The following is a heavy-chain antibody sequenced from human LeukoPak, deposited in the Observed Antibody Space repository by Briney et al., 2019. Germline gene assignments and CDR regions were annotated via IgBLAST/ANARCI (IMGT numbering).Heavy chain of an antibody. CDR3: ARGSCSSSSCYERLNGLDV. CDR2: ISGSGGST. V-gene: IGHV3-23*01. Sequence: GGSLRLSCAASGFTFSSYAMSWVRQAPGKRLEWVSAISGSGGSTYYADSVKGRFTISRDNSKNTLYLQMNNLRAGDTAVYYCARGSCSSSSCYERLNGLDVWGQGTPVTVSS. CDR1: GFTFSSYA. J-gene: IGHJ6*02. D-gene: IGHD2-2*01.